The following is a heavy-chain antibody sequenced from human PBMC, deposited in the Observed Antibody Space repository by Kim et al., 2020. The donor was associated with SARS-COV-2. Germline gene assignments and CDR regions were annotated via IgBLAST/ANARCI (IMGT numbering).Heavy chain of an antibody. D-gene: IGHD3-10*01. CDR1: GVSIKTYY. CDR2: VFTTGST. J-gene: IGHJ3*02. Sequence: SETLSLTCTVSGVSIKTYYWSWIRQPAGKGLEWIGRVFTTGSTDYNPSLKSRVTMSVDKSNNVFSLTLTSVTAADTAVYYCAREDFGEGAFDIWGQG. CDR3: AREDFGEGAFDI. V-gene: IGHV4-4*07.